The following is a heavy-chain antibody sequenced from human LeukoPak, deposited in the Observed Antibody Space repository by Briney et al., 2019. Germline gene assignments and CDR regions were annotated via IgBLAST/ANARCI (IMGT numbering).Heavy chain of an antibody. Sequence: ASVKVSCKASGGTFSSYAISWVRQAPGQGLEWMGGIIPIFGTANYAQKFQGRVTTTADKSTSTAYMELSSLRSEDTAVYYCTSAEGYCSGGSCSRGAFDIWGQGTMVTVSS. D-gene: IGHD2-15*01. CDR2: IIPIFGTA. CDR1: GGTFSSYA. CDR3: TSAEGYCSGGSCSRGAFDI. V-gene: IGHV1-69*06. J-gene: IGHJ3*02.